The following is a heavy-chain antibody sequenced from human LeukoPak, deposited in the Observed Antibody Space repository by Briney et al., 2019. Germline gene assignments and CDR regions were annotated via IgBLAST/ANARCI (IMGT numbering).Heavy chain of an antibody. Sequence: ASVKVSCKASRGTFSSYAISWVRQAPGQGLEWMGGTISIFGTANYAQKFQGRVTISADESTSTAYMELSSLRFEDTAVYYCARDLTMVRGARYRPYNWFDAWGQGTLVTVSP. CDR1: RGTFSSYA. V-gene: IGHV1-69*13. CDR2: TISIFGTA. CDR3: ARDLTMVRGARYRPYNWFDA. J-gene: IGHJ5*02. D-gene: IGHD3-10*01.